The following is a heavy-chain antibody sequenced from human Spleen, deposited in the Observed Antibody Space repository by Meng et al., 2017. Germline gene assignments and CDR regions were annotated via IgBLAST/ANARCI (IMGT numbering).Heavy chain of an antibody. Sequence: GESLKISCAASGFTFSSYSMNWVRQAPGKGLEWVSSISTVSDYIYYADSVKGRFTISRDNAKNSLYLQMNSLRAEDTAVYYCARSLYGDDSFNHWGQGTLVTVSS. CDR2: ISTVSDYI. CDR3: ARSLYGDDSFNH. D-gene: IGHD4-17*01. V-gene: IGHV3-21*01. CDR1: GFTFSSYS. J-gene: IGHJ4*02.